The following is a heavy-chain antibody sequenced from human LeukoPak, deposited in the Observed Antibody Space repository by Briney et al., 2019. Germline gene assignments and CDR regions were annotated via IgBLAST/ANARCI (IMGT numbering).Heavy chain of an antibody. CDR2: IRYDGSNK. CDR3: AKDITWIQPSYYFDY. Sequence: GRSLRLSCAASGFTFSSYAMHWVRQAPGKGLEWVAFIRYDGSNKSHADSVKGRFTISRDNSKNTLYLQMNSLRAEDTAVYYCAKDITWIQPSYYFDYWGQGTLVTVSS. J-gene: IGHJ4*02. V-gene: IGHV3-30*02. CDR1: GFTFSSYA. D-gene: IGHD5-18*01.